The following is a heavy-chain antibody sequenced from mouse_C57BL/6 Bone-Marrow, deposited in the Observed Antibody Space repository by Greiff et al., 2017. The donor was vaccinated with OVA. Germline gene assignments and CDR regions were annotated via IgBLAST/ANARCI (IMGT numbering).Heavy chain of an antibody. CDR1: GFNIKDDY. V-gene: IGHV14-4*01. Sequence: EVQLKESGAELVRPGASVKLSCTASGFNIKDDYMHWVKQRPEQGLEWIGWIDPENGDTEYASKFQGKATITADTSSNTAYLQLSSLTSEDTAVYYCTTRAIYYGIDYWGQGTTLTVSS. D-gene: IGHD1-1*01. J-gene: IGHJ2*01. CDR3: TTRAIYYGIDY. CDR2: IDPENGDT.